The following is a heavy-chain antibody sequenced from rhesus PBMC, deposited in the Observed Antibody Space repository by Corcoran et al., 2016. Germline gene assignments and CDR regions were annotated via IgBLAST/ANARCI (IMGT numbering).Heavy chain of an antibody. V-gene: IGHV3S42*01. CDR2: IIPGGDST. CDR3: AKDAGYYALDS. CDR1: GFTFSSNW. Sequence: EVQLVESGGGLAKPGGSLRLSCAASGFTFSSNWMWWVRLTPGKGMELISGIIPGGDSTFYADSLKGRLTIVRDNAKNTLSLQMSSLTGEDTAVYYCAKDAGYYALDSWGHGVVVTVSS. J-gene: IGHJ6*01. D-gene: IGHD1-1*01.